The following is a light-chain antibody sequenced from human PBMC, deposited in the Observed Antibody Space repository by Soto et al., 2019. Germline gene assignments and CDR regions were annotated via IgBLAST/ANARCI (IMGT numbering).Light chain of an antibody. CDR1: HTITDF. CDR2: GAS. V-gene: IGKV1-39*01. CDR3: QQTYSVPWT. J-gene: IGKJ1*01. Sequence: DIQMTQSPSSLSASVGDRVTITCRASHTITDFLSWYQERPEKAPKQLIYGASTLQDGVPSRFSGSGSATNFTLTISSLLRDDFATYYCQQTYSVPWTFGQGTKV.